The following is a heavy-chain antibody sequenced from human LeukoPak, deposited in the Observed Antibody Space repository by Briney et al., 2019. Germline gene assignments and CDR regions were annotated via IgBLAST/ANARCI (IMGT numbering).Heavy chain of an antibody. D-gene: IGHD3-22*01. CDR3: AKDDYDSSGPFDY. CDR2: ISSSSSTI. Sequence: GGSLRLSCAASGFTFSSYSMNWVRQAPGKGLEWVSYISSSSSTIYYADSVKGRFTISRDNSKNTLYLQMNSLRAEDTAVYYCAKDDYDSSGPFDYWGQGTLVTVSS. J-gene: IGHJ4*02. CDR1: GFTFSSYS. V-gene: IGHV3-48*01.